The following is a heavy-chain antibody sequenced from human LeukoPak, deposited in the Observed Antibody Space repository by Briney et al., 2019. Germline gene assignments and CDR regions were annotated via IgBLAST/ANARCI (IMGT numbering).Heavy chain of an antibody. CDR3: AKGFDFWRGLYYFDH. Sequence: GGSLRLSCAASGFTFSSYAMTWVRQAPGKGLEWVPSMSNTGGTTYYADSVKGRFIISRDNSKNTLHLQMNSLRAEDTAVYYCAKGFDFWRGLYYFDHWGQGTLVTVSS. J-gene: IGHJ4*02. V-gene: IGHV3-23*01. CDR1: GFTFSSYA. D-gene: IGHD3-3*01. CDR2: MSNTGGTT.